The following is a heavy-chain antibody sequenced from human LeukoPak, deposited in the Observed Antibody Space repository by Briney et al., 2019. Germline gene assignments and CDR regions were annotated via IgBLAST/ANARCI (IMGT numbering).Heavy chain of an antibody. D-gene: IGHD1-7*01. CDR3: ARLPHGKLHYYYGMDV. Sequence: PSETLSLTCTVSGGSISSGGYYWSWIRQHPGKGLEWIGYIYYSGSTNYNPSLKSRVTISVDTSKNQFSLKLSSVTAADTAVYYCARLPHGKLHYYYGMDVWGQGTTVTVSS. J-gene: IGHJ6*02. CDR1: GGSISSGGYY. CDR2: IYYSGST. V-gene: IGHV4-61*08.